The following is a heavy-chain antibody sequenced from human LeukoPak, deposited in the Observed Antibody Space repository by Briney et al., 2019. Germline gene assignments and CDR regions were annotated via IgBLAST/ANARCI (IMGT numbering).Heavy chain of an antibody. J-gene: IGHJ4*02. V-gene: IGHV3-11*04. CDR2: ISSSAYNI. D-gene: IGHD3-22*01. Sequence: GGSLRLSCAASGFTFSNYYMTWVRQAPGKGLEWVSYISSSAYNIAYADSVQGRFTISRDNGKSSLYLQMNSLRAEDTAVYYCARGSHDSSGYSTPFDYWGQGTLVTVSS. CDR1: GFTFSNYY. CDR3: ARGSHDSSGYSTPFDY.